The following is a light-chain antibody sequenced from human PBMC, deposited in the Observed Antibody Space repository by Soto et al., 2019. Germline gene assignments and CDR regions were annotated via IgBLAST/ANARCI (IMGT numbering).Light chain of an antibody. V-gene: IGKV3-20*01. Sequence: GRKGTRWFRASQSVSSYLAWYQQKPGQAPRLLMYAASTRAPRTPDSFSGSGSGTHFPLPISRLPPEHLAVYYCQPYGSSGTFGQGTKVDIK. CDR1: QSVSSY. CDR3: QPYGSSGT. J-gene: IGKJ1*01. CDR2: AAS.